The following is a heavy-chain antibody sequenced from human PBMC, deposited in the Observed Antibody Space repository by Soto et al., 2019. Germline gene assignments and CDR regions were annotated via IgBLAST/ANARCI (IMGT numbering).Heavy chain of an antibody. CDR2: ISGSGGST. V-gene: IGHV3-23*01. J-gene: IGHJ3*02. Sequence: EVQLLESGGGLVQPGGSLRLSCAASGFTFSSYAMSWVRQAPGKGLEWVSAISGSGGSTYYADSVKGRFTISKDNSKNTLYLQMNSLRAEDTAVYYCAKLPEWVDAFDIWGQGTMVTVSS. CDR1: GFTFSSYA. D-gene: IGHD1-26*01. CDR3: AKLPEWVDAFDI.